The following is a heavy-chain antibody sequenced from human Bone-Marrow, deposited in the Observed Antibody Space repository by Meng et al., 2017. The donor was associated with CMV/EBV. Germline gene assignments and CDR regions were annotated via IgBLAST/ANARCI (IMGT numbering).Heavy chain of an antibody. CDR3: ARDPTIFGVVIKGGRGYYYGMDV. CDR1: GGSVSSGSYY. Sequence: GSLRLSCTVSGGSVSSGSYYWSWIRQPPGKGLEWIGYIYYSGSTNYNPSLKSRVTISVDTSKNQFSLKLSSVTAADTAVYYCARDPTIFGVVIKGGRGYYYGMDVWGQGPTVTVSS. D-gene: IGHD3-3*01. J-gene: IGHJ6*01. CDR2: IYYSGST. V-gene: IGHV4-61*01.